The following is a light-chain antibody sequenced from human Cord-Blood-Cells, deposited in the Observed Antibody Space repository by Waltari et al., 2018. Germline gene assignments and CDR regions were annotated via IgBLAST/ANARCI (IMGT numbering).Light chain of an antibody. J-gene: IGLJ2*01. CDR3: SSYTSSSTLVV. Sequence: QSALTQPASVSGSPGQSITISCTGTSSDVGGYNYVSWYQQHPGKAPKLMIYEVRNRPSGVSNHFSGSKSGNTASLTISGLQAEDEADYYCSSYTSSSTLVVFGGGTKLTVL. CDR2: EVR. CDR1: SSDVGGYNY. V-gene: IGLV2-14*01.